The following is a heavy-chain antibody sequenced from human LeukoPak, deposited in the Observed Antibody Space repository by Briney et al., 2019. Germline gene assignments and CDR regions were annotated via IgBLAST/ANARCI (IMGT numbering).Heavy chain of an antibody. Sequence: GGSLRLSCAASGFTFSAYWMSWVRQAPGMGLEWVANIRPDGSEKYYVDSVKGRFTISRDNAKNSLYLQINSLRAEDTAVYYCARDGGSAMPFDYWGQGTLVTVSS. CDR1: GFTFSAYW. CDR3: ARDGGSAMPFDY. D-gene: IGHD2-2*01. J-gene: IGHJ4*02. V-gene: IGHV3-7*01. CDR2: IRPDGSEK.